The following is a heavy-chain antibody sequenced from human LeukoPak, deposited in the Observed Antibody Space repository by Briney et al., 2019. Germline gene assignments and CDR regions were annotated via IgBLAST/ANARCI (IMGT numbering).Heavy chain of an antibody. Sequence: PGGSLRLSCVASGFTFSSYAMTWVRQAPGKGLEWVSIVSGSGDSTYYADSMKGRFTISGDNSKNTLFLQINSLRVDDTAVYYCARDRRSTGWLFDYWGQGTLVTVSS. D-gene: IGHD6-19*01. J-gene: IGHJ4*02. CDR2: VSGSGDST. CDR1: GFTFSSYA. V-gene: IGHV3-23*01. CDR3: ARDRRSTGWLFDY.